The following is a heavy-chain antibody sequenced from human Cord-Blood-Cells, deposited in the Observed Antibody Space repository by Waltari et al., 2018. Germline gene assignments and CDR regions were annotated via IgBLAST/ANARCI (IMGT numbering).Heavy chain of an antibody. CDR1: GYSISSGYY. V-gene: IGHV4-38-2*01. CDR2: IYHSGST. D-gene: IGHD1-26*01. J-gene: IGHJ4*02. Sequence: QVQLQESGPGLVKPSETLSLTCAVSGYSISSGYYWGWIRQPPGKGLVWIGSIYHSGSTYHNPSRKRRVTISVDTSNNPYALKLSSVTAAEAAVYYCARGLCSGSFDYWGQGTLVTVSS. CDR3: ARGLCSGSFDY.